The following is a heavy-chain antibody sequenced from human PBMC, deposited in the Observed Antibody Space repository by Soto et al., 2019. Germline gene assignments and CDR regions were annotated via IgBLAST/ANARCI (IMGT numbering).Heavy chain of an antibody. Sequence: PSETLSLTCTVSGGSISSGDYYWSWIRQPPGKGLEWIGYIYYSGSTYYNPSLKSRVTISVDTSKNQFSLKLSSLTAADTAVYYCASRKSSPYFDYWGQGTLVTVSS. CDR2: IYYSGST. CDR3: ASRKSSPYFDY. D-gene: IGHD3-10*01. CDR1: GGSISSGDYY. V-gene: IGHV4-30-4*01. J-gene: IGHJ4*02.